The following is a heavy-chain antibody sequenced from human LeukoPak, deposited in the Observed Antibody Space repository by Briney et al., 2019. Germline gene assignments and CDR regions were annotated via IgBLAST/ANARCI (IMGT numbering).Heavy chain of an antibody. CDR2: ARNKANSYAT. D-gene: IGHD1-26*01. V-gene: IGHV3-72*01. CDR1: GFTFSDHY. CDR3: ARDKIVGATYFDY. J-gene: IGHJ4*02. Sequence: PGGSLRLSCAVSGFTFSDHYMDWVRQAPGKGLEWVGRARNKANSYATEYAASVKGRFTISRDDSENSLYLQMKSLKTEDTAVYYCARDKIVGATYFDYWGQGTLVTVSS.